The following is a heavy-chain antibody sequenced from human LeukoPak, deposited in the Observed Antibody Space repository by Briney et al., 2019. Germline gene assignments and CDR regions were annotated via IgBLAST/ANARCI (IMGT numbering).Heavy chain of an antibody. CDR1: GFTFSSYA. D-gene: IGHD2-2*01. V-gene: IGHV3-23*01. J-gene: IGHJ4*02. CDR2: ISGSGGRT. Sequence: GGSLRLSCAASGFTFSSYAMTWVRQAPGKGLEWVSIISGSGGRTYYRDSMKGRFTISRDNSKNTLYLQLISLRAEDTAVYYCARDRTVVVVPAAMGLEYWGQGTLVTVSS. CDR3: ARDRTVVVVPAAMGLEY.